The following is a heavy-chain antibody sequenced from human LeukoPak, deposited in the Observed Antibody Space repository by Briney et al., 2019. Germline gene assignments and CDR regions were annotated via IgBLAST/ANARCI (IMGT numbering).Heavy chain of an antibody. CDR2: THYSGST. CDR1: GGSISGYY. J-gene: IGHJ5*02. V-gene: IGHV4-59*08. CDR3: ARHPTVTTGRQFDP. D-gene: IGHD4-11*01. Sequence: SSETLSLTCTVSGGSISGYYWSWIRQPPGKGLEWIGYTHYSGSTSYNPSLKSRVTISVDTSKNQFSLNLTSVTAADTAVYYCARHPTVTTGRQFDPWGQGTLVTVSS.